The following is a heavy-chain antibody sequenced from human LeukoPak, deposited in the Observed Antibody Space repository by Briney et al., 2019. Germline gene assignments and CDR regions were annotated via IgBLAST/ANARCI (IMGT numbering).Heavy chain of an antibody. J-gene: IGHJ6*03. CDR3: ARDIGYCSSTSCPDYYYYYMDV. Sequence: ASVKVSCKASGYTFTSYGISWVRQAPGQRLEWMGWISVYNGNTNYAQKLQGRVTMTTDTSTSTAYMELRSLRSDDTAVYYCARDIGYCSSTSCPDYYYYYMDVWGKGTTVTVSS. CDR1: GYTFTSYG. D-gene: IGHD2-2*01. CDR2: ISVYNGNT. V-gene: IGHV1-18*01.